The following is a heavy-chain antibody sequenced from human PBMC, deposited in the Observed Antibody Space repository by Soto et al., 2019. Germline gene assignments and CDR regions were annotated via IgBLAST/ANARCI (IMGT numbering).Heavy chain of an antibody. V-gene: IGHV3-23*01. Sequence: GGSLRLSCAASGFTFSSYAMSWVRQAPGKGLEWVSAISGSGGSTYYADSVKGRLTISRDNSKNTLYLQMNSLRAEDTAVYYCAKPGYYDSSGYYYVVWGQGTLVTVSS. CDR1: GFTFSSYA. D-gene: IGHD3-22*01. CDR3: AKPGYYDSSGYYYVV. CDR2: ISGSGGST. J-gene: IGHJ4*02.